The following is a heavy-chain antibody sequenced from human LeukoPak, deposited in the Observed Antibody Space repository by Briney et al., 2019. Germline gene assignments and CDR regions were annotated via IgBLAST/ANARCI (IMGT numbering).Heavy chain of an antibody. CDR3: ARQMGAYYYGSGRGRFDY. J-gene: IGHJ4*02. CDR2: IYHSGST. Sequence: PSGTLSLTCAVSGGSISSSNWWSWVRQPPGKGLEWIGEIYHSGSTNYNPSLKSRVTISVDTSKNQFSLKLSSVTAADTAVYYCARQMGAYYYGSGRGRFDYWGQGTLVTVSS. V-gene: IGHV4-4*02. D-gene: IGHD3-10*01. CDR1: GGSISSSNW.